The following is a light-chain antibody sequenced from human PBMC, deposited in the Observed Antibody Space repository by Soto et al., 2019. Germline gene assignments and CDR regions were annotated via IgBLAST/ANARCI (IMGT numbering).Light chain of an antibody. CDR3: NSYTGRSTYV. CDR2: DVS. V-gene: IGLV2-14*01. Sequence: QSVLTQPASVSGSPGQSITISCTGNDVGSYDYVSWYQQHPGKAPKLMIYDVSNRPSGVSNRFSGSKSGNTASLTISGLQAEDEADYYCNSYTGRSTYVLGTGTKVTVL. J-gene: IGLJ1*01. CDR1: DVGSYDY.